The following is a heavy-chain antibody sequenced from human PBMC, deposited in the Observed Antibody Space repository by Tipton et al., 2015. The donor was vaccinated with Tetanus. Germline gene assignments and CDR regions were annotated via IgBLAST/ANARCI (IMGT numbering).Heavy chain of an antibody. J-gene: IGHJ4*02. CDR1: GGSISSSSYY. CDR3: ARAVVAAPPYYFDY. Sequence: TLSLTCTVSGGSISSSSYYWGWIRQPPGKGLEWIGYIYYSGSTNYNPSLKSRVTISVDTSKNQFSLKLSSVTAADTAVYYCARAVVAAPPYYFDYWGQGTLVTVSS. D-gene: IGHD2-15*01. CDR2: IYYSGST. V-gene: IGHV4-61*05.